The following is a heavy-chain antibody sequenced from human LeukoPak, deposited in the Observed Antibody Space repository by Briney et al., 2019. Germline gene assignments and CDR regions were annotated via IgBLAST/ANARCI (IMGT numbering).Heavy chain of an antibody. J-gene: IGHJ5*02. CDR2: INHSGST. CDR3: ARHRRIQLWYNWFDP. CDR1: GGSFGGYY. Sequence: PSETLSLTCAVYGGSFGGYYWSWIRQPPGKGLEWIGEINHSGSTNYNPSLKSRVTISVDTSKNQFSLKLSSVTAADTAVYYCARHRRIQLWYNWFDPWGQGTLVTVSS. D-gene: IGHD5-18*01. V-gene: IGHV4-34*01.